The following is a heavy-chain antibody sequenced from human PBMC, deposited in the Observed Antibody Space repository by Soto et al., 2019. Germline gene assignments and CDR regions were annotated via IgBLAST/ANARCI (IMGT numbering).Heavy chain of an antibody. J-gene: IGHJ4*02. CDR3: ARPGSIWGSYRYTAYFDH. V-gene: IGHV3-21*01. CDR2: ISSSSSYI. CDR1: GFTFSSYS. D-gene: IGHD3-16*02. Sequence: PGGSLRLSCAASGFTFSSYSMNWVRQAPGKGLEWVSSISSSSSYIYYADSVKGRFTISRDNAKNSLYLQMNSLRAEDTAVYYCARPGSIWGSYRYTAYFDHRGQGTLVTVAS.